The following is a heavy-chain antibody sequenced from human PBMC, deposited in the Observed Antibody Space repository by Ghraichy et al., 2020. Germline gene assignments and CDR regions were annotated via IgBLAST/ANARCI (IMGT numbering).Heavy chain of an antibody. CDR1: GFVFSEYV. D-gene: IGHD3-3*01. V-gene: IGHV3-23*01. CDR2: IGSWRGETT. Sequence: GESLNISSAASGFVFSEYVMNWVRQAPGKGLEWVSVIGSWRGETTHYADSVKGRFAISRDNSKNTMYLQMNSLRAEDTAVYYCVRRVLERSLHGLDVWGQGTTVTVSS. CDR3: VRRVLERSLHGLDV. J-gene: IGHJ6*02.